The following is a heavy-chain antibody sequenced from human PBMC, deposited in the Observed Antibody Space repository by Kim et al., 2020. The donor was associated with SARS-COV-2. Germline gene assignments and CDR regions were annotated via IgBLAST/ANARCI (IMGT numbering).Heavy chain of an antibody. CDR1: GFTFSSYA. Sequence: GGSLRLSCAASGFTFSSYAMSWVRQAPGKGLEWVSAISGSGGSTYYADSVKGRFTISRDNSKNTLYLQMNSLRAEDTAVYYCAKDQGIKGRDIVVVPAAPAFDYWGQGSLVTVSS. D-gene: IGHD2-2*01. V-gene: IGHV3-23*01. CDR3: AKDQGIKGRDIVVVPAAPAFDY. J-gene: IGHJ4*02. CDR2: ISGSGGST.